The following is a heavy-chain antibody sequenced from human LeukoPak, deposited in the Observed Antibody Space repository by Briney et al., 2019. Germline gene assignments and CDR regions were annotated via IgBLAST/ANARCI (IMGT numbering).Heavy chain of an antibody. V-gene: IGHV1-46*01. CDR2: INPSGGST. Sequence: GASVKVSCKASGYTFTSYYMHWVRQAPGQGLEWMGIINPSGGSTSYAQKFQGRVTMTRDTSTSTAYMELRSLRSDDTAVYYCARSNWATVVKLYQTDFDYWGQGTLVTVSS. CDR1: GYTFTSYY. D-gene: IGHD4-23*01. J-gene: IGHJ4*02. CDR3: ARSNWATVVKLYQTDFDY.